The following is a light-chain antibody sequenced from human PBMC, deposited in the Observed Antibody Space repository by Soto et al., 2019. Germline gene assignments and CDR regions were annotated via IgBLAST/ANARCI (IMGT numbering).Light chain of an antibody. Sequence: QPVLTQPASVSGSPGQSITISCTGTSSDVGSYNLVSWYQQHPDRAPKLMIYEGTERPLGVSDRFSGSKSGNTAYLTISGLQAEDEADYYCCSYAGDTTFVVFGGGTKLTVL. J-gene: IGLJ2*01. CDR3: CSYAGDTTFVV. CDR1: SSDVGSYNL. V-gene: IGLV2-23*03. CDR2: EGT.